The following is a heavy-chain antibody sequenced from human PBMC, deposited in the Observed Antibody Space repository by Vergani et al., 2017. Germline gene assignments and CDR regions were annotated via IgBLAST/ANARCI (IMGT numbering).Heavy chain of an antibody. J-gene: IGHJ4*02. CDR1: GGSISSYY. Sequence: QVQLQQWGAGLLKPSETLSLTCAVYGGSISSYYWSWIRQPPGKGLEWIGEINHSGSTNYNPSLKSRVTMSVDTSKNQFSLKLSSVTAADTAVYYCARDLGGIVGYWGQGTLVTVSS. CDR3: ARDLGGIVGY. V-gene: IGHV4-34*01. D-gene: IGHD1-26*01. CDR2: INHSGST.